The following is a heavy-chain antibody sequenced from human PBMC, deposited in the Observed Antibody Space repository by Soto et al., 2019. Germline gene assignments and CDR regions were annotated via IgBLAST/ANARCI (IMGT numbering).Heavy chain of an antibody. CDR3: ARDYGCSSTSCYNNWFDP. CDR2: IYHSGST. J-gene: IGHJ5*02. CDR1: VGSISSSNW. V-gene: IGHV4-4*02. Sequence: PSETLSLTCAVSVGSISSSNWWSWVRQPPGKGLEWIGEIYHSGSTNYNPSLKSRVTISVDKSKNQFSLKLSSVTAADTPVYYCARDYGCSSTSCYNNWFDPWGQGTLVTVSS. D-gene: IGHD2-2*01.